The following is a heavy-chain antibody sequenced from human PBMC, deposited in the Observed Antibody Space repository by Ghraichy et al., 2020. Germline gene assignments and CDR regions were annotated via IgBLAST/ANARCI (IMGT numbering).Heavy chain of an antibody. Sequence: GGSLRLSCAASGFTFSSYVMHWVRQVPGRGLEWLAAISFDGSNKFYGDSLKGRLTISRDNSKNTLFLQMSSLRPEDTAVYYCAKDVAYSSAWYSQPRGFDHWGQGTPVTVSS. J-gene: IGHJ4*02. CDR3: AKDVAYSSAWYSQPRGFDH. CDR2: ISFDGSNK. D-gene: IGHD6-19*01. V-gene: IGHV3-30*18. CDR1: GFTFSSYV.